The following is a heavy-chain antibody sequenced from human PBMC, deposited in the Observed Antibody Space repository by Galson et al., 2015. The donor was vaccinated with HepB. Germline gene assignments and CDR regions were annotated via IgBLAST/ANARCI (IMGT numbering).Heavy chain of an antibody. CDR3: AKGISGSYPDYFFDF. Sequence: SLRLSCAASGFTFKNYSMTWVRQAPGKGLEWVSAISHSGYSTDYADSVKGRFTISRDNSKSTLSLQMSSLRAEDTAVYYCAKGISGSYPDYFFDFWGQGTLVTVSS. J-gene: IGHJ4*02. CDR2: ISHSGYST. D-gene: IGHD1-26*01. V-gene: IGHV3-23*01. CDR1: GFTFKNYS.